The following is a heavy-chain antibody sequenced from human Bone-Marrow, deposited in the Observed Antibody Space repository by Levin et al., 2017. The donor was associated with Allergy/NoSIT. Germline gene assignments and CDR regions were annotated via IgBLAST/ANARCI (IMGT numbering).Heavy chain of an antibody. CDR2: IYRSGES. J-gene: IGHJ4*02. CDR1: GGSITTDNW. V-gene: IGHV4-4*01. Sequence: GSLRLSSAVSGGSITTDNWWSWIRQPPGKGLEWIGEIYRSGESNYNPSLKSRVTMSVDKSKNHFSLNLRSVTVADTAIYFCATVEGLFCTGVSCSYSFHYWGRGALVTVSS. D-gene: IGHD3/OR15-3a*01. CDR3: ATVEGLFCTGVSCSYSFHY.